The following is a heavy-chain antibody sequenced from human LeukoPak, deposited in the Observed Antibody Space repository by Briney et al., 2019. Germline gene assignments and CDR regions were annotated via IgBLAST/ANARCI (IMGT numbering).Heavy chain of an antibody. D-gene: IGHD2-2*01. CDR2: MNPNSGNT. CDR3: ARGPTYVVPAAAYYFDY. CDR1: GYTFTSYD. Sequence: ASVKVSCKASGYTFTSYDINWVRQATGQGLECMGWMNPNSGNTGYAQKFQGRVTMTRNTSISTAYMELSSLRSEDTAVYYCARGPTYVVPAAAYYFDYWGQGTLVTVSS. V-gene: IGHV1-8*01. J-gene: IGHJ4*02.